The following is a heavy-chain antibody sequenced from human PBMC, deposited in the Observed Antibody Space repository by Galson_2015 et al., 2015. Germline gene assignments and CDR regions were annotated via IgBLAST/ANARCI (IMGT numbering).Heavy chain of an antibody. CDR1: GYTFTSYG. Sequence: SCKASGYTFTSYGISCVRQAPGPGLAWMGWISAYNGNTNYAQKLQGRVTMTTDTSTSTAYMELRSLRSDDTAVYYCARAHYYEHDAFDISGQGTMVTASS. J-gene: IGHJ3*02. D-gene: IGHD3-22*01. V-gene: IGHV1-18*04. CDR3: ARAHYYEHDAFDI. CDR2: ISAYNGNT.